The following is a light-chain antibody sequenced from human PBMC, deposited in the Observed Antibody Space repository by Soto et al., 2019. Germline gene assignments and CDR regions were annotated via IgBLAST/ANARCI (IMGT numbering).Light chain of an antibody. CDR2: YDY. CDR1: SSSIGSNT. CDR3: AAWDDSLNGPV. V-gene: IGLV1-44*01. Sequence: QSVLTQPPSASGTPGQRVTISCSGSSSSIGSNTVNWYQQLPGTAPKLLIYYDYQRPSGVPDRFSGSKSGTSASLAISGLQSEDEADYYCAAWDDSLNGPVFGGGTKVTVL. J-gene: IGLJ3*02.